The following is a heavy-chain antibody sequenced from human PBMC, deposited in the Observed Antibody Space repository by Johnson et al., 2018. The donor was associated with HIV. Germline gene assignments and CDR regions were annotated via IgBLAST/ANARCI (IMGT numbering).Heavy chain of an antibody. V-gene: IGHV3-66*01. CDR1: GFTVSRNY. Sequence: VQLVESGGGLVQPGGSLRLSCAASGFTVSRNYMSWVRQAPGKGLEWVSVIYSGGTTYYADSVKGRFTISRDTSENTVHLQMNDLRAEDTAVYYCAKDLGYSSSSRAFDIWGQGTMVTVSS. CDR3: AKDLGYSSSSRAFDI. CDR2: IYSGGTT. D-gene: IGHD6-6*01. J-gene: IGHJ3*02.